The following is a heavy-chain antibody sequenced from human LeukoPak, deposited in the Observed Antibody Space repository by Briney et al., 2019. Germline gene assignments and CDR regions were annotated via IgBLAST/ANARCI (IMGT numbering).Heavy chain of an antibody. D-gene: IGHD3-10*01. V-gene: IGHV4-31*03. CDR2: IYYSGST. CDR3: ARGPPAYFGSGSSSADFDY. CDR1: GGSISSGGDH. J-gene: IGHJ4*02. Sequence: SETLSLTCTVSGGSISSGGDHWSWIRQHPGKGLEWIGYIYYSGSTYYNPSLKSRATISVDTSKNQFSLKLSSVTAADTAVYYCARGPPAYFGSGSSSADFDYWGQGTLVTVSS.